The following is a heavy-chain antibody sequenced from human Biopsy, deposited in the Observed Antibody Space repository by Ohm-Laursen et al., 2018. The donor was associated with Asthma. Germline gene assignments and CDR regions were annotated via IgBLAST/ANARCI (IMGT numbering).Heavy chain of an antibody. CDR3: ARKAGSCISRTCYSLDF. V-gene: IGHV1-69*13. D-gene: IGHD2-2*01. Sequence: GASVKVSCKSLGGTFNTYVIGWVRRAPGQGLEWMGGINSVFGTTTYPQKFQDRVTITADDSTSTVYMELSSLRSEDTAVYYCARKAGSCISRTCYSLDFWGQGILVTVSS. CDR1: GGTFNTYV. CDR2: INSVFGTT. J-gene: IGHJ4*02.